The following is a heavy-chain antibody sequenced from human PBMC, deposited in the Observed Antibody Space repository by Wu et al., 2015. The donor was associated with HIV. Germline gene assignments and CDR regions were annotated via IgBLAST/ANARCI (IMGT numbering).Heavy chain of an antibody. CDR1: GYTFTGYY. V-gene: IGHV1-2*02. D-gene: IGHD3-3*01. Sequence: QVQLVQSASEMKKSGASMEVSCKTSGYTFTGYYIHWVRQAPGQGLEWMGWINPDTGDTKFAQIFKGRISMTRDTSTTTVNLILASLKSNDTATYYCARDWQFQVTFGDFYMDIWGQRDYNHRL. CDR3: ARDWQFQVTFGDFYMDI. J-gene: IGHJ6*03. CDR2: INPDTGDT.